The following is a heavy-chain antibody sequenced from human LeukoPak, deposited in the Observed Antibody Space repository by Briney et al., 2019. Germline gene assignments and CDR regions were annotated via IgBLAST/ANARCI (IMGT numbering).Heavy chain of an antibody. CDR2: LRHSGNT. J-gene: IGHJ4*02. V-gene: IGHV4-59*11. Sequence: SETLSLTCTVSGDSITSRSYWSWIRPPPGKGLEWIGYLRHSGNTNLNSSFRGRVTFSLDTSKNQFSLILRSVTAADTAIYFCARESSTTQTNLFDYWGRGTLVTVSS. D-gene: IGHD1-14*01. CDR3: ARESSTTQTNLFDY. CDR1: GDSITSRSY.